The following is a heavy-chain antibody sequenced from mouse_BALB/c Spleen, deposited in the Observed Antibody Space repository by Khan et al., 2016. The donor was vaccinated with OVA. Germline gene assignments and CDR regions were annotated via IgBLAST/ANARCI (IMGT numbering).Heavy chain of an antibody. CDR1: GYTFTNYG. Sequence: QIQLVQSGPELKKPGETVKISCKASGYTFTNYGMNWVKQAPGKGLKWMGWINTYTGEPTYADDFKGRFAFSLETSASTAYLQINNLKNEETATYFCASGGYWYFDVWGAGTTVTVSS. CDR2: INTYTGEP. J-gene: IGHJ1*01. D-gene: IGHD1-1*02. CDR3: ASGGYWYFDV. V-gene: IGHV9-3-1*01.